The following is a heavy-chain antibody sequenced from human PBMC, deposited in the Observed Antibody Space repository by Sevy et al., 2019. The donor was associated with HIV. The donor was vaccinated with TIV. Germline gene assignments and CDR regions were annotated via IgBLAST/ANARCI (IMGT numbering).Heavy chain of an antibody. CDR3: AGGRYDSSGSFDAFDI. CDR2: IYDTNYGSGGGT. D-gene: IGHD3-22*01. V-gene: IGHV3-23*01. J-gene: IGHJ3*02. CDR1: GFTFISYA. Sequence: QLGGSLRLSCKPSGFTFISYAMNWVRQVPGKGLDWVSTIYDTNYGSGGGTYYADSVKGRFTISRDTSKTTVYLQMNSLRTEDTAVYYWAGGRYDSSGSFDAFDIWGQGTMVTVSS.